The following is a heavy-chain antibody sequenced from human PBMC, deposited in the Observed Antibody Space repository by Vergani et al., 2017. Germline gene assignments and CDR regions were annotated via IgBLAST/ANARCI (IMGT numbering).Heavy chain of an antibody. CDR2: IKSKTDGGTT. CDR3: TTAECSSTSCYSHWFDP. Sequence: EVQLVESGGGLVKPGGSLRLSCAASGFTFSNAWMSWVRQAPGKGLEWVGRIKSKTDGGTTDYAAPVKGRVTISRDDSKTTLYLQMNSLKTEDTAVYYCTTAECSSTSCYSHWFDPWGQGTLVTVSS. V-gene: IGHV3-15*01. D-gene: IGHD2-2*01. CDR1: GFTFSNAW. J-gene: IGHJ5*02.